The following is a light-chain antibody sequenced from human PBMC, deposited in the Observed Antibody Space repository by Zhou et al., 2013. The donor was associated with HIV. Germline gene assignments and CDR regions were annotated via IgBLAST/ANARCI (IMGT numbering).Light chain of an antibody. CDR1: QSINSGY. J-gene: IGKJ3*01. V-gene: IGKV3-20*01. CDR2: GVS. CDR3: QQYGSSPVT. Sequence: ENVLTQSPGTLSLSPGERATLSCRASQSINSGYLAWYQQKPGQAPRLLIYGVSSRATGIADRFSGSGSGTDFTLTISRLEPEDLAVYYCQQYGSSPVTFGPGTQSGYQ.